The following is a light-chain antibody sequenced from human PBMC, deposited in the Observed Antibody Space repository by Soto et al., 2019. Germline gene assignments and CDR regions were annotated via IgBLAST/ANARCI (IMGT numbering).Light chain of an antibody. CDR3: QQYSSYPYS. J-gene: IGKJ2*03. CDR2: DAS. V-gene: IGKV1-5*01. CDR1: QSISNW. Sequence: DIQMTQSPSTLSASVGDRVTITCRASQSISNWLAWYQHKPGEAPKLLIYDASSLGSGVPSRFSGSGSGTELTLTISGLQPDDFATYYCQQYSSYPYSFGQGTKLEIK.